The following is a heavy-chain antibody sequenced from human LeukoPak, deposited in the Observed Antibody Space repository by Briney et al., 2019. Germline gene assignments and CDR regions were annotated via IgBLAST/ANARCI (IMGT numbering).Heavy chain of an antibody. J-gene: IGHJ4*02. CDR3: AHSYSSGWYLVRPLFDY. CDR2: IYWDDDK. V-gene: IGHV2-5*02. D-gene: IGHD6-19*01. CDR1: GFSLSTSGVG. Sequence: ESGPTLVNPTQTLTLTCTFSGFSLSTSGVGVGWIRQPPGKALEWLALIYWDDDKRYSPSLKSRLTITKDTSKNQVVLTMTNMDPVDTATYYCAHSYSSGWYLVRPLFDYWGQGTLVTVSS.